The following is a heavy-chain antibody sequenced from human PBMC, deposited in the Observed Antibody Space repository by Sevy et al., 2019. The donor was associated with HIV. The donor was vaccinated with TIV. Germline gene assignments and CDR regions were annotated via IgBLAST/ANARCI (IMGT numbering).Heavy chain of an antibody. D-gene: IGHD5-12*01. V-gene: IGHV1-24*01. CDR1: GYTLTELS. CDR3: ATSRGYSGYDYSYYYYGMDV. J-gene: IGHJ6*02. Sequence: ASVKVSCKVSGYTLTELSMHWVRQAPGKGLEWMGGFDPEDGETIYAQKFQGRVTMTEDTSTDTAYMELSSLRSEDTAVYYCATSRGYSGYDYSYYYYGMDVWAKGPRSPSP. CDR2: FDPEDGET.